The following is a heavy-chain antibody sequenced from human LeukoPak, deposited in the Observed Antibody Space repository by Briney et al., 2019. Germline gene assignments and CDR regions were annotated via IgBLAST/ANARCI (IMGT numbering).Heavy chain of an antibody. CDR3: ARTPLAMVNPYYFDY. D-gene: IGHD5-18*01. J-gene: IGHJ4*02. V-gene: IGHV4-39*01. CDR1: GGSISSSSYY. CDR2: IYYSGST. Sequence: SETLSLTCTVSGGSISSSSYYWGWIRQPPGKGLEWIESIYYSGSTYYNPSLKSRVTISVDTSKNQFSLKLSSVTAADTAVYYCARTPLAMVNPYYFDYWGQGTLVTVSS.